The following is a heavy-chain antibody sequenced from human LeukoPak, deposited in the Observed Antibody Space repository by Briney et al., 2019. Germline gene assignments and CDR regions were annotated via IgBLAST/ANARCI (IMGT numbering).Heavy chain of an antibody. J-gene: IGHJ4*02. CDR1: GFTFSDSF. CDR3: AKGSLAVPATPLDF. CDR2: ISSRGTTI. V-gene: IGHV3-11*01. Sequence: GGSLRLSCTASGFTFSDSFMSWIRQARGEVLGWNSYISSRGTTICYADSVKGRFTISRDNAKNSLYLQMNSLRVEDTAVFYCAKGSLAVPATPLDFWGQGTLVTVSS. D-gene: IGHD2-15*01.